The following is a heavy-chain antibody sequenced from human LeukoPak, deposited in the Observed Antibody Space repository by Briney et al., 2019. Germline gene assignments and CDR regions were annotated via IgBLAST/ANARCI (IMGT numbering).Heavy chain of an antibody. CDR1: GFTFSTYG. Sequence: GGSLRLSCAASGFTFSTYGMFWVRQAPGKGLEWVAVISHGGRNTYYVDSVKGRFTISRDNSKNTLYLQMNSLRVEDTAVYYCARESGSYDTQVDYWGQGTLVTVSS. CDR3: ARESGSYDTQVDY. D-gene: IGHD1-26*01. J-gene: IGHJ4*02. V-gene: IGHV3-30*03. CDR2: ISHGGRNT.